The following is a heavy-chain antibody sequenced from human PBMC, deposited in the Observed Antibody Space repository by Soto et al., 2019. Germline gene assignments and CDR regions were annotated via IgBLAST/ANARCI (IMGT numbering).Heavy chain of an antibody. J-gene: IGHJ2*01. D-gene: IGHD2-15*01. Sequence: QVQLQESGPGLVKPSETLSLTCTVSGGSISSYYWSWIRQPPGKGLEWIGYIYYSGSTNYNPSLKSRVTISVDTSKNQFSLKLSSVTAADTAVYYCVRHPGSYSGKAAGWYFDLWGRGTLVTVSS. V-gene: IGHV4-59*08. CDR2: IYYSGST. CDR3: VRHPGSYSGKAAGWYFDL. CDR1: GGSISSYY.